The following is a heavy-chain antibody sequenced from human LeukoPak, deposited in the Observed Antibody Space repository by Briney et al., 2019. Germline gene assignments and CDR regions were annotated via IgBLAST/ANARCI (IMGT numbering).Heavy chain of an antibody. D-gene: IGHD2-15*01. J-gene: IGHJ6*03. CDR2: VFYTGRT. CDR3: ARESLGSPGTMDV. CDR1: GASISSYY. V-gene: IGHV4-59*01. Sequence: SETLSLTCTVSGASISSYYWTWIRQSPGKGPEYIGNVFYTGRTNYNPSLKSRVTVSLDTSKNQFSLRLNSVTAADTAVYYCARESLGSPGTMDVWGKGTTVTVSS.